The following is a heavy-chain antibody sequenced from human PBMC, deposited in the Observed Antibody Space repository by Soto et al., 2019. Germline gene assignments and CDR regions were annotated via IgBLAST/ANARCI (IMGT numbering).Heavy chain of an antibody. CDR1: GFSLSTSGVG. Sequence: QITLKESGPTLVKPTQTLTLTCTFSGFSLSTSGVGVGWIRQPPGKALEWLALIYWDDDKRYSPSLKSRLTITKDTSRNQVVLTMTNMDPVDTATYYCALYTGDDSSGSPFDYWGQGTLDTVSS. D-gene: IGHD3-22*01. J-gene: IGHJ4*02. CDR3: ALYTGDDSSGSPFDY. CDR2: IYWDDDK. V-gene: IGHV2-5*02.